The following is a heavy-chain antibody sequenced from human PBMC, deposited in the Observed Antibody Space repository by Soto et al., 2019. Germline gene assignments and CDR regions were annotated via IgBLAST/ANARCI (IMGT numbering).Heavy chain of an antibody. CDR3: ARDSMVRGVIGY. V-gene: IGHV1-69*08. D-gene: IGHD3-10*01. J-gene: IGHJ4*02. CDR2: IIPILGIA. CDR1: GGTFSSYT. Sequence: QVQLVQSGAEVKKPGSSVKVSCKASGGTFSSYTISWVRQAPGQGLEWMGRIIPILGIANYAQKFQCRVTITADKSTSTAYMELSSLRSEDTAVYYCARDSMVRGVIGYWGQGTLVTVSS.